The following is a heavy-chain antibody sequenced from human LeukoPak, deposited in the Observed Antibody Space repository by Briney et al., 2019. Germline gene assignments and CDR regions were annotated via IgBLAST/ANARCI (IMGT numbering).Heavy chain of an antibody. CDR2: ISSSGSTI. Sequence: GGSLRLSCAASGFTFSSYEMNWVRQAPGKGLEWVSYISSSGSTIYYADSVKGRFTISRDNAKNSLYLQMNSLRAEDTTVYYCAKDYDSGSYRPYYFDYWGQGTLVTVSS. J-gene: IGHJ4*02. CDR3: AKDYDSGSYRPYYFDY. V-gene: IGHV3-48*03. CDR1: GFTFSSYE. D-gene: IGHD1-26*01.